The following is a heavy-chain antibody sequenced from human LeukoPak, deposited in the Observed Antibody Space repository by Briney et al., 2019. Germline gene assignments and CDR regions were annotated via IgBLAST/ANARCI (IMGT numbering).Heavy chain of an antibody. D-gene: IGHD1-26*01. Sequence: PSETLSLTCTVSGGSISSYYWSWIRQPPGKGLEWIGYFYYSGSTNYNPSLKSRVTISVDTSKNQFSPTLSSVTAADTAVYYCARDRSYIWFDPWGQGTLVTVSS. CDR3: ARDRSYIWFDP. CDR2: FYYSGST. J-gene: IGHJ5*02. CDR1: GGSISSYY. V-gene: IGHV4-59*01.